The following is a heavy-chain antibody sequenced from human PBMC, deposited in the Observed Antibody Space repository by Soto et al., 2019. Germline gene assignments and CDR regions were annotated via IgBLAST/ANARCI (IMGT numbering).Heavy chain of an antibody. V-gene: IGHV5-51*01. CDR2: IYAGDSDT. CDR1: GYSFSNHW. Sequence: GESLKISCKGSGYSFSNHWIGWVRQMPGKGLEWMGIIYAGDSDTRYSPSFHGQVTISADKSISTTYLQWSSLKASDTAMYYCANPGYERSGFYPFAFDYWGQGTLVTVSS. D-gene: IGHD3-22*01. J-gene: IGHJ4*02. CDR3: ANPGYERSGFYPFAFDY.